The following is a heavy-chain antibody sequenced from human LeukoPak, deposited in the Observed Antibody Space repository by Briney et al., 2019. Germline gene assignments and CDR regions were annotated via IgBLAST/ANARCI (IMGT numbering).Heavy chain of an antibody. V-gene: IGHV3-48*03. D-gene: IGHD6-19*01. CDR2: ISESGTST. CDR3: ARSTSGCSSPCIYHYVFYMDA. J-gene: IGHJ6*03. Sequence: PGGSLSLSCAASGFTFNNYDMNWIRQAPGKGLERVSYISESGTSTYYADSVKGRFTISRENADNLAYLQLNSLPAENPAIYYCARSTSGCSSPCIYHYVFYMDAWGKGATVAVSS. CDR1: GFTFNNYD.